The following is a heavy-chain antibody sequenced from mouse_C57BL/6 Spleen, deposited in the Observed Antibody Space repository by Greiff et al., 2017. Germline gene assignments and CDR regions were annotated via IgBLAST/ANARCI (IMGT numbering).Heavy chain of an antibody. CDR3: ARYYSNPPYYAMDY. CDR2: IYPGGGYT. D-gene: IGHD2-5*01. Sequence: VQLQQSGAELVRPGTSVKMSCKASGYTFTNYWIGWAKQRPGHGLEWIGDIYPGGGYTNYNEKFKGKATLTADKSSSTAYMQFSSLTSEDSAIYYCARYYSNPPYYAMDYWGQGTSVTVSS. V-gene: IGHV1-63*01. J-gene: IGHJ4*01. CDR1: GYTFTNYW.